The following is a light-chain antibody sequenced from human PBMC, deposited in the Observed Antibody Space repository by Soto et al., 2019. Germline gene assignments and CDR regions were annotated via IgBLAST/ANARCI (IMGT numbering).Light chain of an antibody. CDR2: EVS. Sequence: QSALTQPPSASGSPGQSVTISCTGTSSDVGAYDYVSWYQQHPGKAPKLMIYEVSQRPSGVPDRFSGSKSGNTASLTISGLQAEDEANYFCSLYTTSSTRVVFGGGTKLTVL. CDR1: SSDVGAYDY. CDR3: SLYTTSSTRVV. V-gene: IGLV2-8*01. J-gene: IGLJ2*01.